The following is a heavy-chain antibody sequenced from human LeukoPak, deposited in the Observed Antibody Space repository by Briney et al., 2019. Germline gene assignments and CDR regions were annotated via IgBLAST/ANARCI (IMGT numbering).Heavy chain of an antibody. V-gene: IGHV1-8*01. J-gene: IGHJ6*02. Sequence: GASVKLSCTASGYTFTSYDINWVRQAPGQGLEWMGWMNPNSGITGYAQKFKGRVTMTRNTSISTAYMELRSLRSQDTAVYYCARGLRDYDFWSSSLISPYYYYYGMDVWGQRATVTVSS. CDR3: ARGLRDYDFWSSSLISPYYYYYGMDV. CDR1: GYTFTSYD. CDR2: MNPNSGIT. D-gene: IGHD3-3*01.